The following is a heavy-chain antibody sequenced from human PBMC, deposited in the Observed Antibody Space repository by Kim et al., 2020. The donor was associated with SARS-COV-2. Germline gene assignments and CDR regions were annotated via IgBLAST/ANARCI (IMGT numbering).Heavy chain of an antibody. Sequence: DSVEGRFTISRDNSKNTLYLQMNSLRAEDTAVYYCAKAEYYDILTGYNYWGQGTLVTVSS. CDR3: AKAEYYDILTGYNY. D-gene: IGHD3-9*01. V-gene: IGHV3-23*01. J-gene: IGHJ4*02.